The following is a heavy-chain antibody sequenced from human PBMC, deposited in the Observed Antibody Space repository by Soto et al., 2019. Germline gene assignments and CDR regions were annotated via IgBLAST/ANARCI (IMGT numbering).Heavy chain of an antibody. CDR1: GFTFSSYD. Sequence: EVQLVESGGGLVQPGGSLRLSCATSGFTFSSYDMHWVRQATGKGLDWVSAIGTAGDTYYPGSVKGRFTISRENAKNSLYLQMNRLRAVDTAVYYCARSPPGGYHYYYGMDVWGQGTTVTVSS. CDR2: IGTAGDT. D-gene: IGHD3-22*01. CDR3: ARSPPGGYHYYYGMDV. V-gene: IGHV3-13*01. J-gene: IGHJ6*02.